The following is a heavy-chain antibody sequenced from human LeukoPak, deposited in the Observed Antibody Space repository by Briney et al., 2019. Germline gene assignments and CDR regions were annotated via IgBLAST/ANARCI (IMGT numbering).Heavy chain of an antibody. V-gene: IGHV4-34*10. CDR2: INDSGSA. CDR3: ARLYPLVSISTYHYHPLDV. Sequence: SETLSLTCALSGGSFSGAYWTWIRQPPGKGLQWVAEINDSGSANYNPSLKTRITMSVDTSKSQFSLKLTSVTAADTAVYYCARLYPLVSISTYHYHPLDVWGQGTTVTVS. D-gene: IGHD2-8*02. J-gene: IGHJ6*02. CDR1: GGSFSGAY.